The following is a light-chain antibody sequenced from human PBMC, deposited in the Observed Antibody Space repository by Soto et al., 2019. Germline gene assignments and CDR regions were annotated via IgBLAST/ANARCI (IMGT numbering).Light chain of an antibody. CDR1: SSNIGSNT. CDR2: SNN. V-gene: IGLV1-44*01. J-gene: IGLJ3*02. Sequence: QSALTQPPSASGTPGQRVTISCSGSSSNIGSNTVNWYQQLPGTAPKLLIYSNNQRPSGVPDRFSGSKSGTSASLAISGLQSEDEADYYCAAWDDSLNANWVFGGGTKLTVL. CDR3: AAWDDSLNANWV.